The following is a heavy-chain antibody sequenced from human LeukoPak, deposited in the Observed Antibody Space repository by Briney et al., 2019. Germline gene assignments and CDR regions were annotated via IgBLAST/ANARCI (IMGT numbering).Heavy chain of an antibody. J-gene: IGHJ4*02. Sequence: PGGSLRLSCAASGFTFSSYAVSWVRQAPGKGLEWVSGISGSGGSTYYADSVKGRFTISRDNSKNTLYLQMNSLRAEDTAVYYCAKNKGYDSSGYYSGGGFDYWGQGTLVTVSS. V-gene: IGHV3-23*01. CDR3: AKNKGYDSSGYYSGGGFDY. CDR1: GFTFSSYA. D-gene: IGHD3-22*01. CDR2: ISGSGGST.